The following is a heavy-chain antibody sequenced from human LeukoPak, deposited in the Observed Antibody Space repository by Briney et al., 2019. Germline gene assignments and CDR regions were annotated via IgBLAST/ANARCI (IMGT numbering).Heavy chain of an antibody. Sequence: SETLSLTCTVSGGSISSSSYYWGWIRQPPGKGLEWIGSIYYSGSTYYNPSLKSRVTISVDTSKNQFSLKLSSVTAADTAVYYCARTGSAYTMIVVADYWGQGTLVTVSS. CDR2: IYYSGST. CDR3: ARTGSAYTMIVVADY. V-gene: IGHV4-39*07. J-gene: IGHJ4*02. D-gene: IGHD3-22*01. CDR1: GGSISSSSYY.